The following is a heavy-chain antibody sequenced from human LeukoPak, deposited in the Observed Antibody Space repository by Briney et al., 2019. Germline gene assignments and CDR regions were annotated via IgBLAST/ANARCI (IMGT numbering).Heavy chain of an antibody. CDR3: AKVLVGWELLSDY. CDR2: ISYDGSNK. CDR1: GFTFSSYG. D-gene: IGHD1-26*01. J-gene: IGHJ4*02. V-gene: IGHV3-30*18. Sequence: GGSLRLSCAASGFTFSSYGMHWVRQAPGKGLEWVAVISYDGSNKYYADSVKGRFTISRDNSKNTLYPQMNSLRAEDTAVYYCAKVLVGWELLSDYWGQGTLVTVSS.